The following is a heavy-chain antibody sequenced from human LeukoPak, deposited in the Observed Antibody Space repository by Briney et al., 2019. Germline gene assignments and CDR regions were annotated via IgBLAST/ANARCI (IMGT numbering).Heavy chain of an antibody. CDR2: ISGSGGST. CDR1: GFTFSSYA. Sequence: GGSLRLSCAASGFTFSSYAMSWVRQAPGKGLEWVSAISGSGGSTYYADSVKGRFTTSRDNSKNTLYPQMNSLRAEDTAVYYCAKDRDRDGDYFDYWGQGTLVTVSS. CDR3: AKDRDRDGDYFDY. J-gene: IGHJ4*02. V-gene: IGHV3-23*01. D-gene: IGHD4-17*01.